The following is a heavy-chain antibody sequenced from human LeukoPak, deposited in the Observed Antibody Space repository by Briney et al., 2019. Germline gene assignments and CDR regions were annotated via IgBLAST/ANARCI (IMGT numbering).Heavy chain of an antibody. CDR2: IYSGGST. CDR3: AADGEYAFQV. V-gene: IGHV3-66*01. J-gene: IGHJ3*01. Sequence: GGSLRLSCAASGLTVSTNYMSWVRQAPGKGLEWVSVIYSGGSTYYADSVKGRFTISRDNSRNTVYLQMNSLRAEDTAVYYCAADGEYAFQVWGQGTMVTVSS. D-gene: IGHD5-24*01. CDR1: GLTVSTNY.